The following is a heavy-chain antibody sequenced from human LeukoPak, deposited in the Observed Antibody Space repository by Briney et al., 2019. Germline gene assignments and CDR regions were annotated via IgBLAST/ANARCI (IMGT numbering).Heavy chain of an antibody. Sequence: GGSLRLSCAASGFTFSSYAMSWVRQAPGKGLEWLSDISGNGAGPHYADSVKGRFTISRGNSKNTLYLQMNSLRAEDTAVYYCAKPQYYYDSRRYSAGDHWGQGTLVTVSS. CDR1: GFTFSSYA. V-gene: IGHV3-23*01. CDR3: AKPQYYYDSRRYSAGDH. D-gene: IGHD3-22*01. CDR2: ISGNGAGP. J-gene: IGHJ4*02.